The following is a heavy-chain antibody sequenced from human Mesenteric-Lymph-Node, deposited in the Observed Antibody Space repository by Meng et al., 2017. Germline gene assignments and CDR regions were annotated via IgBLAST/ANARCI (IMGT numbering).Heavy chain of an antibody. CDR2: FVNNVDT. CDR1: GYTLGSYG. D-gene: IGHD3-10*01. CDR3: ARATPGRSYSDY. Sequence: QVQLLQLGAGVKKPGASVRVSCEVSGYTLGSYGNSWRRHAPGQGLEWMGWFVNNVDTYSAQKFQGRVTMTTDTHTSTAFMELRSLRSDDTAVYYCARATPGRSYSDYWGQGTLVTVSS. J-gene: IGHJ4*02. V-gene: IGHV1-18*01.